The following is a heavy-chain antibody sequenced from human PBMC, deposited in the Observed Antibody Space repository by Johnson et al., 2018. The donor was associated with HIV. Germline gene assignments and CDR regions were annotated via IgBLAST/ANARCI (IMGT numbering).Heavy chain of an antibody. CDR2: ISYDGSNK. V-gene: IGHV3-30-3*01. J-gene: IGHJ3*02. CDR1: GFTFSNYA. D-gene: IGHD1-7*01. CDR3: ARDGRTGTMILNAFDI. Sequence: QVQLVESGGGVVQPGRSLRLSCAASGFTFSNYAMHWVRQAPGKGLEWVAVISYDGSNKYYADSMKGRFTISRDNSKNTLYLQMNSLRAEDTAVYYCARDGRTGTMILNAFDIWGQGTMVTVSS.